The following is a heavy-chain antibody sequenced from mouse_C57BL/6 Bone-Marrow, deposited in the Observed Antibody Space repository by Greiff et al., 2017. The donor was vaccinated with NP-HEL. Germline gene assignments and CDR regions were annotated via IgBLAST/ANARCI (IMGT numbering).Heavy chain of an antibody. J-gene: IGHJ2*01. CDR3: ARSGMITFDY. CDR1: GYTFTDYY. CDR2: IYPGSGNT. Sequence: LVESGAELVRPGASVKLSCKASGYTFTDYYINWVKQRPGQGLEWIARIYPGSGNTYYNEKFKGKATLTAEKSSSTAYMQLSSLTSEDSAVYFCARSGMITFDYWGQGTTLTVSS. D-gene: IGHD2-4*01. V-gene: IGHV1-76*01.